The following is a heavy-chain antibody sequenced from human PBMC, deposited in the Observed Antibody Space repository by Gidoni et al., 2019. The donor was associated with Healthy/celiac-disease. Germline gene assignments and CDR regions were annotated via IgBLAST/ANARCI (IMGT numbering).Heavy chain of an antibody. CDR3: ARALYDSSGYNLTNWFDP. V-gene: IGHV3-30-3*01. J-gene: IGHJ5*02. D-gene: IGHD3-22*01. Sequence: QVQLVESGGGVVQPGRSLRLSCAASGFTFSSYARHWVRQAPGKGLELVAVISYDGSNKYYADSVKGRFTISRDNSKNTLYLQMNSLRAEDTAVYYCARALYDSSGYNLTNWFDPWGQGTLVTVSS. CDR2: ISYDGSNK. CDR1: GFTFSSYA.